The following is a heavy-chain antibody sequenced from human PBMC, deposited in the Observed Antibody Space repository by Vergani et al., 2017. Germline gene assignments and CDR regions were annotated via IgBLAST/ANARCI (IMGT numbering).Heavy chain of an antibody. CDR3: ARAHDRWYHTGFDY. J-gene: IGHJ4*02. CDR2: IYYSGST. Sequence: QVQLQESGPGLVKPSETLSLTCTVSGGSISSYYWSWIRQPPGKGLEWIGHIYYSGSTNYNPSLKSRVTISVDTSKNQFSLKLSSVTAADTAVYYCARAHDRWYHTGFDYWGQGTLVTVSS. V-gene: IGHV4-59*01. CDR1: GGSISSYY. D-gene: IGHD4-23*01.